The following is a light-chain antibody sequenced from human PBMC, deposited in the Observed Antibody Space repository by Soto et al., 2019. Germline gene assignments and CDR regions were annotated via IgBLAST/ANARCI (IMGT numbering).Light chain of an antibody. V-gene: IGKV4-1*01. Sequence: DIVMTQSPDSLAVSLGERATINCKSSQSALYSSNNKNYLTWYQQKPGQPPKLLISWASTRESGVPDRFSGSGSGSDFTLTISTLQAEDVAVYYCQQYYSTNPTFGQGTKVEIK. CDR2: WAS. CDR3: QQYYSTNPT. CDR1: QSALYSSNNKNY. J-gene: IGKJ1*01.